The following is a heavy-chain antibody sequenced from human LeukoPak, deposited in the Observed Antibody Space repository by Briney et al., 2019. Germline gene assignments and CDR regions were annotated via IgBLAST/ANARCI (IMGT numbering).Heavy chain of an antibody. V-gene: IGHV3-30*01. Sequence: GGSLRLSCAASGFTFSSYAIHWVRQAPGKGLEWVALISYDGSNADYVDSVKGRFTISRDNSKNTLFLQMNSLRTEDTAVYYCTRGQYYYHSGHYLGNFDYWGPGTLVTVSS. J-gene: IGHJ4*02. CDR3: TRGQYYYHSGHYLGNFDY. CDR1: GFTFSSYA. D-gene: IGHD3-22*01. CDR2: ISYDGSNA.